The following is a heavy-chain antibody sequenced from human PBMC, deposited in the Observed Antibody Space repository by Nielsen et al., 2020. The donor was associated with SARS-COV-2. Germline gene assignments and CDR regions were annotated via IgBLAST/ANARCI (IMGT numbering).Heavy chain of an antibody. CDR1: GGSISSYY. CDR2: VYYRGST. CDR3: AREIEWNFFDY. Sequence: SETLSLTCTVSGGSISSYYWSWIRQTPGKGLEWIGYVYYRGSTNYNPSFKSRVTMSVDTSKNQFSLKLNSVSAADTAVYYCAREIEWNFFDYWGQGTLVTVSS. D-gene: IGHD1-7*01. V-gene: IGHV4-59*13. J-gene: IGHJ4*02.